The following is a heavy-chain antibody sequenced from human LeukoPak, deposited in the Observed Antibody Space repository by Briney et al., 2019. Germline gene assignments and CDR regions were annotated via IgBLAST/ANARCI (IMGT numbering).Heavy chain of an antibody. CDR3: ARENWAFDY. J-gene: IGHJ4*02. V-gene: IGHV1-2*02. Sequence: VASVKVSCKASGYTFTGYYMHWVRQAPGQGLEWMGWINPNSGGTNYAQKFQGRVTMTRDTSISTACMELSRLRSDDTAVYYCARENWAFDYWGQGTLVTVSS. D-gene: IGHD7-27*01. CDR1: GYTFTGYY. CDR2: INPNSGGT.